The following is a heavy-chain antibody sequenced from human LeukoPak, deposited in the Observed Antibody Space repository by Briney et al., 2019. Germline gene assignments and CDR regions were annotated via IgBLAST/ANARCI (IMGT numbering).Heavy chain of an antibody. J-gene: IGHJ4*02. CDR1: GFTFSSYA. CDR2: ISYDGSNK. Sequence: GGSLRLSCAASGFTFSSYAMHWVRQAPGKGLEWVAVISYDGSNKYYADSVKGRFTISRDNSKNTLYLQMNSLRAEDTAVYYCARDRDYCDSSGYYGYWGQGTLVTVSS. D-gene: IGHD3-22*01. V-gene: IGHV3-30-3*01. CDR3: ARDRDYCDSSGYYGY.